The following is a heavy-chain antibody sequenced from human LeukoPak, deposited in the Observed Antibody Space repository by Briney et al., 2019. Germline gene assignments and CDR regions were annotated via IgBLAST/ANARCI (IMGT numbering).Heavy chain of an antibody. V-gene: IGHV3-11*01. CDR2: ISSSGSTV. CDR3: ARIRGVTGTDWFDP. Sequence: GGSLRLSCAASGFTFSDYYMSWIRQAPGKGLEWVSYISSSGSTVYYADSVKGRFTISRDNAKNSLYLQMNSLRADDTAVYYCARIRGVTGTDWFDPWGQGTLVTVSS. D-gene: IGHD1-20*01. CDR1: GFTFSDYY. J-gene: IGHJ5*02.